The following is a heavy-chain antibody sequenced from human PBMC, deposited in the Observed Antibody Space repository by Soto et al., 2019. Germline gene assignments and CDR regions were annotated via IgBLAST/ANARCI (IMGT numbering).Heavy chain of an antibody. V-gene: IGHV2-70*04. D-gene: IGHD3-16*01. CDR2: IDWDDDK. J-gene: IGHJ5*02. CDR3: ARNPYDESRLWFDT. CDR1: GFSLSTSGMR. Sequence: SLPTLVNPTEALRLTCAFAGFSLSTSGMRVSWIRQPPGKALEWPARIDWDDDKFYSTSLKTRLTIYKDTSKNQVVLTMTNMDPVDTATYYCARNPYDESRLWFDTWGQGTLVTVSS.